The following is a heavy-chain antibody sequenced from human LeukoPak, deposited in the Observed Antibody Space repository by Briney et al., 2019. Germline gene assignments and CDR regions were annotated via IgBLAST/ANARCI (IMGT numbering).Heavy chain of an antibody. Sequence: PGGSLRLSCAASGFTFSSYAMSWVRQAPGKGLEWVSAISGSGGSTYYADSVKGRFTISRDNSKNTLYLQMNSLRAEDTAVYYCARDRANGHYYYYGMDVWGQGTTVTVSS. D-gene: IGHD2-8*01. CDR1: GFTFSSYA. CDR2: ISGSGGST. V-gene: IGHV3-23*01. CDR3: ARDRANGHYYYYGMDV. J-gene: IGHJ6*02.